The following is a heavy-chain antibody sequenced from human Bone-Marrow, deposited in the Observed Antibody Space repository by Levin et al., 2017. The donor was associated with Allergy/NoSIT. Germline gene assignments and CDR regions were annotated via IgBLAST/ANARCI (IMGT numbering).Heavy chain of an antibody. CDR2: IWYDGGHK. CDR3: TRDRGEWGQFYFDY. Sequence: GGSLRLSCAASGFTFSAFGMHWVRQAPGRGLEWVAVIWYDGGHKFYADSVKGRFTISRDNSKNTLYLQMNSLRAEDTAVYYCTRDRGEWGQFYFDYWGQGILVTVSS. V-gene: IGHV3-33*01. J-gene: IGHJ4*02. D-gene: IGHD1-26*01. CDR1: GFTFSAFG.